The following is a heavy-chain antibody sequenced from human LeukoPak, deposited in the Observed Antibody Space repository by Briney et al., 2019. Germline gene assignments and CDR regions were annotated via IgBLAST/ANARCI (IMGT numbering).Heavy chain of an antibody. V-gene: IGHV3-23*01. CDR1: GFTFNNYA. CDR3: ARDYADYVGYFVFDY. J-gene: IGHJ4*02. D-gene: IGHD4-17*01. Sequence: AGSLRLSSAASGFTFNNYALIWLPQAPGKGLEWCSSISGGGETTYYADSAKGRFTISRDNSQNTLYLQMNRLRAEDTAVYYCARDYADYVGYFVFDYWGQGTLVTVSS. CDR2: ISGGGETT.